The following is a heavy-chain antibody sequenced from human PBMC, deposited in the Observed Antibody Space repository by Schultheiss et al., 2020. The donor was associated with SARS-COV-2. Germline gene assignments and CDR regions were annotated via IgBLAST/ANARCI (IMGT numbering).Heavy chain of an antibody. D-gene: IGHD2-2*01. V-gene: IGHV4-59*01. CDR3: ARDRPYYCSSTSCPYYYYYGMDV. CDR2: IYYSGST. J-gene: IGHJ6*02. CDR1: GGSISSYY. Sequence: SETLSLTCAVSGGSISSYYWSWIRQPPGKGLEWIGYIYYSGSTSYNPSLGSRVTISVDTSKNQFSLKLSSVTAADTAVYYCARDRPYYCSSTSCPYYYYYGMDVWGQGTTVTVSS.